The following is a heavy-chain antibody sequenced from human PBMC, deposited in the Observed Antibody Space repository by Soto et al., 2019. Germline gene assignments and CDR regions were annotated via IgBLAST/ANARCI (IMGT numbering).Heavy chain of an antibody. CDR1: GFTLSSFA. Sequence: EVQLEESGGGLVQPGGSLRLSCAASGFTLSSFALNWVRQAPGKGLEWVSYIGATSSSGSNFYYAASVKGRFTISRDSAKNSLFLQMNSLRDEDTAIYYCARGGQVPYYYGMDVWGQGTTVTVSS. CDR3: ARGGQVPYYYGMDV. V-gene: IGHV3-48*03. CDR2: IGATSSSGSNF. D-gene: IGHD3-16*01. J-gene: IGHJ6*02.